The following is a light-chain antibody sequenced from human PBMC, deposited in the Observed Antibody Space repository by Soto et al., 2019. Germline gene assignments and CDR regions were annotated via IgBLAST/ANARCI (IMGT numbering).Light chain of an antibody. Sequence: DIQLTQSPSFLSASVGDRVTITCRACQGISSYLAWYQQKPGKAPNLLIYAASTLQSGVPSRFSGSGSGTEFTLTISSLLPEDFATYYCQQTNSYPLTFGGGTKVDIK. V-gene: IGKV1-9*01. CDR3: QQTNSYPLT. CDR2: AAS. J-gene: IGKJ4*01. CDR1: QGISSY.